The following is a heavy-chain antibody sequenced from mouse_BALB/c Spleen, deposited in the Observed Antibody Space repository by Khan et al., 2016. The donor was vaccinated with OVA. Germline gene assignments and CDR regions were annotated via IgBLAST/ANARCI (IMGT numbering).Heavy chain of an antibody. CDR3: TRPYYADY. V-gene: IGHV1-9*01. J-gene: IGHJ2*01. Sequence: QVPLLPSGAELMKPGASVKISCEATGYAFRSYWIEWVKQRPGHGLEWVGEILPGTGNTKYNEKFEGKATLTADTSSNTAYLQLSSLTSEDSGGYYCTRPYYADYWGQGTTLTVSS. CDR2: ILPGTGNT. D-gene: IGHD2-10*01. CDR1: GYAFRSYW.